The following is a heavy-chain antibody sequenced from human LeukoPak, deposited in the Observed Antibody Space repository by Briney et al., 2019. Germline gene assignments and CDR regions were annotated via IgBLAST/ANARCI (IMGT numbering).Heavy chain of an antibody. V-gene: IGHV4-34*01. D-gene: IGHD3-3*01. Sequence: PSETLSLTCAVYGGSFSGYYWSWIRQPPGKGLEWIGEINYSGSTNYNPSLKSRVTISVDTSKNQFSLKLSSVTAADTAVYYCARGPYYDFWSGYGHWGQGTLVTVSS. CDR1: GGSFSGYY. CDR2: INYSGST. CDR3: ARGPYYDFWSGYGH. J-gene: IGHJ4*02.